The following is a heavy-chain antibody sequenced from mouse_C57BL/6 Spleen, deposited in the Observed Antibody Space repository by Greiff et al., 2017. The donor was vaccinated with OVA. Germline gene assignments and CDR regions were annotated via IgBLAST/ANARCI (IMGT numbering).Heavy chain of an antibody. V-gene: IGHV10-3*01. D-gene: IGHD4-1*02. Sequence: EVQRVESGGGLVQPKGSLKLSCAASGFTFNTYAMHWVRQAPGKGLEWVARIRSKSSNYATYYADSVKDRFTISRDDSQSMLYLQMNNLKTEDTAMYYCVREAPNWDGYAMDYWGQGTSVTVSS. CDR2: IRSKSSNYAT. CDR3: VREAPNWDGYAMDY. CDR1: GFTFNTYA. J-gene: IGHJ4*01.